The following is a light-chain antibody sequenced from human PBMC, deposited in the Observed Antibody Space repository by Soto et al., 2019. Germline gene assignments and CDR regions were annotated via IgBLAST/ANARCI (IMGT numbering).Light chain of an antibody. Sequence: QSVLTQPPSVSAAPGQKVTISCSGSSSNIGNNYVSWYQQLPGTAPKPLIYDNNKRPSGIPDRFSGSKSGTSATLGITGLQTGDEADYYCGTWDSSLSAAVFGGGTKVTVL. CDR3: GTWDSSLSAAV. J-gene: IGLJ2*01. V-gene: IGLV1-51*01. CDR1: SSNIGNNY. CDR2: DNN.